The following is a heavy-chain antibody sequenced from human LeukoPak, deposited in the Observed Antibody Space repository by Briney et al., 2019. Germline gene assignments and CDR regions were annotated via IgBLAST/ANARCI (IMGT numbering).Heavy chain of an antibody. D-gene: IGHD6-13*01. V-gene: IGHV3-30*18. CDR3: AKLKEAGYSSSWDLTYFDY. J-gene: IGHJ4*02. CDR2: ISYGGTNK. Sequence: GGSLRLSCAASGLTFNNYDMHWVRQAPGKGLEWVALISYGGTNKYYADSVKGRFTISRDNSKNMLYLQMNSLRPEDTAVYYCAKLKEAGYSSSWDLTYFDYWGQGTLVTVSS. CDR1: GLTFNNYD.